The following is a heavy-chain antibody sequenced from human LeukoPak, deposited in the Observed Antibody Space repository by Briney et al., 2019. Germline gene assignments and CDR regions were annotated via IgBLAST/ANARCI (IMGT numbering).Heavy chain of an antibody. CDR2: IIPILGIA. D-gene: IGHD3-22*01. V-gene: IGHV1-69*04. CDR1: GGTFSSYA. Sequence: ASGKVSCKASGGTFSSYAISWVRQAPGQGLEWMGRIIPILGIANYAQKFQGRVTITADKSTSTAYMELSSLRSEDTAVYYCARDDRRYGAGNYYYGMDVWGQGTTVTVSS. CDR3: ARDDRRYGAGNYYYGMDV. J-gene: IGHJ6*02.